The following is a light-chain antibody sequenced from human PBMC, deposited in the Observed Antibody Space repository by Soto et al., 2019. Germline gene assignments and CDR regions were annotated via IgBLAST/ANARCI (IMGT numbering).Light chain of an antibody. Sequence: DIQMTQSPSSLSASVGDRVTITCRASQTLKSYLNWYQHKPGKAPNLLIHDATTLQTGVPSRFSGSGSGTDFTPTISSLQPEDFATYYCQQSFVTPRTFGQGTKVDIK. CDR1: QTLKSY. CDR2: DAT. CDR3: QQSFVTPRT. J-gene: IGKJ1*01. V-gene: IGKV1-39*01.